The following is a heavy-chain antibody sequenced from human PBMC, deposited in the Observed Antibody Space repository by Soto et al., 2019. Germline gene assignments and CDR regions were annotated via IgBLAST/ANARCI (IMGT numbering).Heavy chain of an antibody. CDR2: ISYDGSNK. D-gene: IGHD2-2*01. CDR1: GFTFSSYG. V-gene: IGHV3-30*18. J-gene: IGHJ6*03. Sequence: GGSLRLSCAASGFTFSSYGMHWVRQAPGKGLEWVAVISYDGSNKYYADSVKGRFTISRDNSKNTLYLQMNSLRAEDTAVYYCANGYCSSTSCFPTPYYYYYMDVWGKGTTVTVSS. CDR3: ANGYCSSTSCFPTPYYYYYMDV.